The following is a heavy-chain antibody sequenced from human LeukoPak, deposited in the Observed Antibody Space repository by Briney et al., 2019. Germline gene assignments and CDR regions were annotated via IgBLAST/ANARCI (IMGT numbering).Heavy chain of an antibody. CDR2: IFFNGNT. Sequence: PSETLSLTCTVSGGSISRYYWNWIRQPPGGGLEWIGYIFFNGNTKHNPSLKSRVTISVDTSKSQFSLNLSSVTAADTAVYYCVAYLDAFDIWGQGTMVTVSP. J-gene: IGHJ3*02. CDR1: GGSISRYY. V-gene: IGHV4-59*01. CDR3: VAYLDAFDI. D-gene: IGHD3-16*01.